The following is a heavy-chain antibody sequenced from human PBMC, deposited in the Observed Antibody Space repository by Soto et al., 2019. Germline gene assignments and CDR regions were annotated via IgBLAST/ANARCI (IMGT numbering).Heavy chain of an antibody. CDR3: ARVLRHQLVTGYYYGMAV. CDR2: IIPMFATA. D-gene: IGHD6-25*01. Sequence: QVQLVQSGAEVKKPGSSVKVSCTASGGTFSTYAISWVRQAPGQGLEWMGGIIPMFATAHYAQNFQARVTCTADASSSTACMELSRLRSEDMAVCYGARVLRHQLVTGYYYGMAVWGQGTTVTVSS. CDR1: GGTFSTYA. V-gene: IGHV1-69*12. J-gene: IGHJ6*02.